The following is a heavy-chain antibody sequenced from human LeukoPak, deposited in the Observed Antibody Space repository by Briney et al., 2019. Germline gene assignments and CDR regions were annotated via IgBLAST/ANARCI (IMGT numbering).Heavy chain of an antibody. V-gene: IGHV1-46*01. D-gene: IGHD5-18*01. CDR2: INPSGGST. CDR3: ARGGYSYALDY. CDR1: GSTFTSYY. J-gene: IGHJ4*02. Sequence: ASVKVSCKASGSTFTSYYMHWVRQAPGQGLEWMGIINPSGGSTSYAQKFQGRVTMTRDMSTSTVYMELSSLRSEDTAVYYCARGGYSYALDYWGQGTLVTVSS.